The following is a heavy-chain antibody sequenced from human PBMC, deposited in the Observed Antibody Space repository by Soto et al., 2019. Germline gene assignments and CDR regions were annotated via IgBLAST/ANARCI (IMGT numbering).Heavy chain of an antibody. D-gene: IGHD3-3*01. J-gene: IGHJ4*02. Sequence: EVHLVESGGGLVQPGGSLRLSCAASGFTFNTHWMHWVRQAPGKGLVWVSRINSDGSATSHAESVKGRFTISRDNAKNTLYLHMNSLRADDSAVYYCARGWVEGLSRQPPSDFWGQATLVTVSS. CDR2: INSDGSAT. CDR3: ARGWVEGLSRQPPSDF. CDR1: GFTFNTHW. V-gene: IGHV3-74*01.